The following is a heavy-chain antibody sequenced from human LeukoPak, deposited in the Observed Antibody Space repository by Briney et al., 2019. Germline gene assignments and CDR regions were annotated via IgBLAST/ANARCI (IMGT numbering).Heavy chain of an antibody. V-gene: IGHV3-23*01. CDR2: IGRYGGDI. Sequence: PGGSLRLSCAASGFTFSSYAMTWVRQAPGKGLEWVSVIGRYGGDIHYADSVEGRFTISRDNSENTLYLQMNSLRVEDTAIYYCAKYAPPTTVVTRFFDSWGQGTLVTVSS. D-gene: IGHD4-23*01. CDR3: AKYAPPTTVVTRFFDS. J-gene: IGHJ4*02. CDR1: GFTFSSYA.